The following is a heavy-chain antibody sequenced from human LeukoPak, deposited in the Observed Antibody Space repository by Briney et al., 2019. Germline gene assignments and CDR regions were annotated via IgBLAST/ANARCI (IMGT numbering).Heavy chain of an antibody. J-gene: IGHJ4*02. CDR3: ARAPYSSSWYDY. V-gene: IGHV3-7*01. CDR2: IKQDGSEK. Sequence: GGSLRLSCAASGFTFSSYWMNWVRQAPGRGLEWVANIKQDGSEKYYVDSVKGRFTISRDNAKNSLYLQMNSLRAEDTAVYYCARAPYSSSWYDYWGQGTLVTVSS. D-gene: IGHD6-13*01. CDR1: GFTFSSYW.